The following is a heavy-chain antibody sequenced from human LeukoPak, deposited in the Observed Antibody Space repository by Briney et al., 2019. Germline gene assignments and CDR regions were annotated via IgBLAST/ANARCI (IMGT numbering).Heavy chain of an antibody. D-gene: IGHD3-10*01. CDR2: IRYDGSNK. J-gene: IGHJ4*02. CDR1: GFTFSLYG. CDR3: AIRFGERWYYFDY. V-gene: IGHV3-30*02. Sequence: GGSLTLSCAASGFTFSLYGMHWVRQPPGKWLEWVASIRYDGSNKYYADSVKGRFTISRDNAKNSLYLQMNSLRAEDTAVYYCAIRFGERWYYFDYWGQGTLVTVSS.